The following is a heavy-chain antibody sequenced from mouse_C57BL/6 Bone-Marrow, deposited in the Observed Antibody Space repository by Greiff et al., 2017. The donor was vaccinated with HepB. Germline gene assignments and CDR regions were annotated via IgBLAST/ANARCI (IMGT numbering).Heavy chain of an antibody. CDR2: IHPNSGST. CDR3: ARRGVLRPSFAY. V-gene: IGHV1-64*01. Sequence: QVQLQQSGAELVKPGASVKLSCKASGYTFTSYWMHWVKQRPGQGLEWIGMIHPNSGSTNYNEKFKSKATLTVDKSSSTAYMQLSSLTSEDSAVYYCARRGVLRPSFAYWGQGTLVTVSA. J-gene: IGHJ3*01. CDR1: GYTFTSYW. D-gene: IGHD1-2*01.